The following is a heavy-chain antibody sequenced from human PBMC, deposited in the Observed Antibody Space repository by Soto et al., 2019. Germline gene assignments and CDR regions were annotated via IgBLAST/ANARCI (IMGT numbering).Heavy chain of an antibody. V-gene: IGHV3-7*01. CDR2: IKEDGNEK. Sequence: GGSLRLSCAASRFSFANYWMSWVRQAPGKGLEWVGHIKEDGNEKSYADSVKGRFTISRDNAKKSAYLQMNSMRAEDTAVHYCARGIDAQASYGMDLWGQGTTVTVSS. J-gene: IGHJ6*02. D-gene: IGHD2-2*01. CDR3: ARGIDAQASYGMDL. CDR1: RFSFANYW.